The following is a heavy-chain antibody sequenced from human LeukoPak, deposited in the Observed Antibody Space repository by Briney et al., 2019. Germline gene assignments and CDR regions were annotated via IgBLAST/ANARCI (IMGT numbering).Heavy chain of an antibody. J-gene: IGHJ3*02. D-gene: IGHD2-15*01. Sequence: GGSLRLSCAASGFTFSSYSMNWVRQAPGKGLEWVSHITTTSNIYGADSVKGRFTISRDNAKNPLYLQMNSLRADDTPVYYCARDKDYAFDIWGQGTMVTVSS. V-gene: IGHV3-48*01. CDR1: GFTFSSYS. CDR2: ITTTSNI. CDR3: ARDKDYAFDI.